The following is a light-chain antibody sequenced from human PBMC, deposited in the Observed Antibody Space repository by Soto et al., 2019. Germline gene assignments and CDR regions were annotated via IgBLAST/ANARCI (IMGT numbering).Light chain of an antibody. V-gene: IGLV2-14*01. J-gene: IGLJ3*02. CDR3: SSYTTATTRV. Sequence: QSVLTQPASVSGSPGQSITISCTGTSSDVGAYNYVSWYQQHPGKAPKLMIFDVSNRPSGVSNRFSGSKSGNTASLTISGRQAEDEADYYCSSYTTATTRVFGGGTKLTVL. CDR2: DVS. CDR1: SSDVGAYNY.